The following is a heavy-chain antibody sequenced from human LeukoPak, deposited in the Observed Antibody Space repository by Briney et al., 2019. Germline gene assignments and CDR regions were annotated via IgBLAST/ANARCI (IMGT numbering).Heavy chain of an antibody. D-gene: IGHD3-9*01. CDR1: GDSVSSNSAG. V-gene: IGHV6-1*01. J-gene: IGHJ4*02. CDR2: TYYRSKWYN. Sequence: SQTLSLTCAISGDSVSSNSAGWNWIRQSPSRGLEWLGRTYYRSKWYNDFAVSVKSRITINPDTSKNQFSLQLNSVTPEDTAVYYCARDAITIFPPDYFDYWGQGTLVTVSS. CDR3: ARDAITIFPPDYFDY.